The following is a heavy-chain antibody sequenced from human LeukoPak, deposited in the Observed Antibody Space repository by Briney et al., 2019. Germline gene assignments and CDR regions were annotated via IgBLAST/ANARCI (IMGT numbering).Heavy chain of an antibody. D-gene: IGHD2-2*01. CDR1: GFTFSSYG. Sequence: GGSLRLSCAASGFTFSSYGMHWVRQAPGKGLEWVAFIRYDGSNKYYADSVKGRFTISRDNSKNTLYLQMNSLRAEDTAVYYCAKDLLPYCSSTSCEKWEAFDIWGQGTMVTVSS. CDR2: IRYDGSNK. V-gene: IGHV3-30*02. J-gene: IGHJ3*02. CDR3: AKDLLPYCSSTSCEKWEAFDI.